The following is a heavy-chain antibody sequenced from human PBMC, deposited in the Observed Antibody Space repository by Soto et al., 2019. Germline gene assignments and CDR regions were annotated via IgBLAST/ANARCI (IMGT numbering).Heavy chain of an antibody. V-gene: IGHV4-31*03. Sequence: SETLSLTCTVSGGSISSGGYYWSWIRQHPGKGLEWIGYIYYSGSTYYNPSLKSRVTISVDTSKNQFSLKLSSVTAADTAVYYCARSEAGIAAAGTVWWFDPWGQGTLVTV. CDR3: ARSEAGIAAAGTVWWFDP. D-gene: IGHD6-13*01. CDR2: IYYSGST. CDR1: GGSISSGGYY. J-gene: IGHJ5*02.